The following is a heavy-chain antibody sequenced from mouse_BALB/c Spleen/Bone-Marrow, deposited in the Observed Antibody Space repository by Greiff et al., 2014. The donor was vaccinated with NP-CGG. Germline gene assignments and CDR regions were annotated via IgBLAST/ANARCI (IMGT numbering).Heavy chain of an antibody. V-gene: IGHV1-22*01. D-gene: IGHD2-3*01. CDR3: ARGRWYY. CDR1: GYTFTDYT. CDR2: VNPNIGGT. J-gene: IGHJ2*01. Sequence: DVQLVESGPELVKPGASVKISCKTSGYTFTDYTLHWVKQSHGKSLEWIGGVNPNIGGTSYNQKFKGKASLTVNKSSTTAYMELRSLTSEDSAVYYCARGRWYYWGQGTTLTVSS.